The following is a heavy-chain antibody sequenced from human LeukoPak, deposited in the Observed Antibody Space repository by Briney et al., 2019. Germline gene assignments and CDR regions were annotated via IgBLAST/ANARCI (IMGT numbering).Heavy chain of an antibody. J-gene: IGHJ6*03. D-gene: IGHD5-18*01. CDR1: GFTFSSYA. Sequence: GGTLRLSCAASGFTFSSYAMTWVRQAPGKGLEWVSSFSFNGESTYYADSAKGRFTISRDNSKNTLYLQMNSLSAEDTAVYYCAKGGYSNGRYYYYYMDVWGEGTTVTVSS. CDR3: AKGGYSNGRYYYYYMDV. CDR2: FSFNGEST. V-gene: IGHV3-23*01.